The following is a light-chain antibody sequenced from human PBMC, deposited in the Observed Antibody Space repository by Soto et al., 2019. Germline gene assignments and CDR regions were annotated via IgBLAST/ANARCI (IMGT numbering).Light chain of an antibody. CDR3: QHYAHNSPIT. J-gene: IGKJ5*01. CDR1: QTFSNSF. CDR2: GAS. Sequence: EIVLTQSPGTLSLSPGERATLSCRASQTFSNSFLSWFQQIPGQAPRLLIYGASMRATGIPDRFSGSGSGTDFTLTISRLEPEDFAVYYCQHYAHNSPITFGQGTRLEIK. V-gene: IGKV3-20*01.